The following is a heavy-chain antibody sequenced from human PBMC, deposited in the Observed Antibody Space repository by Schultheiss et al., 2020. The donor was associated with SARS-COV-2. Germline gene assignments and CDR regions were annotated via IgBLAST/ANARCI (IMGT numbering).Heavy chain of an antibody. J-gene: IGHJ5*02. CDR2: IYTSGST. CDR1: GGSISSYY. CDR3: ARGHCSGGSCYSSDWFDP. V-gene: IGHV4-4*07. D-gene: IGHD2-15*01. Sequence: SETLSLTCTVSGGSISSYYWSWIRQPAGKGLEWIGRIYTSGSTNYNPSLKSRVTISVDRSKNQFSLKLSSVTAADTAVYYCARGHCSGGSCYSSDWFDPWGQGTLVTV.